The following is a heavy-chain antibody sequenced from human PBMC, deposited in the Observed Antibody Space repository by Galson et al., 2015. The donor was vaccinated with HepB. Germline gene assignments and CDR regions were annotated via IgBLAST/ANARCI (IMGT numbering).Heavy chain of an antibody. CDR3: TTDPRGEIVALRAFDY. Sequence: SLRLSCAASGFTFSNAWMNWVRQAPGKGLEWVGRIKSKTDGGTTDYAAPVKGRFTISRDDSKNTLYLQMNSLKTEDTAVYCCTTDPRGEIVALRAFDYWGQGTLVTVSS. CDR2: IKSKTDGGTT. D-gene: IGHD3-22*01. J-gene: IGHJ4*02. V-gene: IGHV3-15*07. CDR1: GFTFSNAW.